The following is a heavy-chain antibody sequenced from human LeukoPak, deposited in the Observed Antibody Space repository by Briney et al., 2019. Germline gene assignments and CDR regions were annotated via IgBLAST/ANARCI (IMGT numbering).Heavy chain of an antibody. Sequence: GGSLRLSCSASGFIFSSYAMSWVRQAPGKGLEWVSGISGNGADTYYADSVKGRFTISRDFSKNTLSLQKSSLRAEDTAVYYLRAGVGAEDILSGYTLAGYFDLWGRGTLVTVSS. V-gene: IGHV3-23*01. J-gene: IGHJ2*01. D-gene: IGHD3-9*01. CDR3: RAGVGAEDILSGYTLAGYFDL. CDR1: GFIFSSYA. CDR2: ISGNGADT.